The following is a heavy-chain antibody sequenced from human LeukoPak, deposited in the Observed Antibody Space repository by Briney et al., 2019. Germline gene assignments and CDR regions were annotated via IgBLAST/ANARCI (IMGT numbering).Heavy chain of an antibody. Sequence: SETLSLTWTVSGGSISSHYWSWIRQPPGKGLEWIGYIYYSGSTNYNPSLKSRVTISVDTSKNQFSLKLSSVTAADTAVYYCAGSPGYYDSSGYYYTFDYWGQGTLVTVSS. V-gene: IGHV4-59*11. J-gene: IGHJ4*02. CDR2: IYYSGST. CDR1: GGSISSHY. D-gene: IGHD3-22*01. CDR3: AGSPGYYDSSGYYYTFDY.